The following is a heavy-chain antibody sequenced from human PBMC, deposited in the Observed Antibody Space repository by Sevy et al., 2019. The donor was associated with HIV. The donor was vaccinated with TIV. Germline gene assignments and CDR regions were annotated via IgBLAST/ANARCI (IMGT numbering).Heavy chain of an antibody. CDR3: AKYTMIDDAFDI. Sequence: GGSLRLSCAASGFTFSSYSMNWVRQAPGKGLEWVSSISSSSGYIYYADSVKGRFTISRDNAKNSLYLQMNSLRAEDTAVYYCAKYTMIDDAFDIWGQGTMVTVSS. J-gene: IGHJ3*02. CDR1: GFTFSSYS. V-gene: IGHV3-21*01. CDR2: ISSSSGYI. D-gene: IGHD3-22*01.